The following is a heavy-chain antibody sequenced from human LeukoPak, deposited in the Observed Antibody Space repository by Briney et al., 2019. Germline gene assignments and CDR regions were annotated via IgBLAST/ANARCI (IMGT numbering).Heavy chain of an antibody. D-gene: IGHD2-8*01. V-gene: IGHV3-23*01. J-gene: IGHJ4*02. Sequence: GGSLRLSCAASGFTFSNNAMTWVRQAPGKGLECVSAITGTTATGDPPYYADSVRGRFTISRDNSRNTLYLQLNDLRAEDTAIYYCAKAFGTNGYFQLPIDFWGQGTLVTVSS. CDR1: GFTFSNNA. CDR3: AKAFGTNGYFQLPIDF. CDR2: ITGTTATGDPP.